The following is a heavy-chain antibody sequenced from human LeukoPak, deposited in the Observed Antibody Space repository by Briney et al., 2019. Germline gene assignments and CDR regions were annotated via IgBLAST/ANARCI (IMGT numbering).Heavy chain of an antibody. CDR1: GGSFSGYY. J-gene: IGHJ4*02. V-gene: IGHV4-34*01. D-gene: IGHD2-21*01. CDR3: VRSDWVSYYFDY. Sequence: PSETLSLTCAVYGGSFSGYYWSWIRQPPGKGLEWIGEINHSGSTNYNPSLKSRVTISVDTSKNQFSLKLSSVTAADTAVYYCVRSDWVSYYFDYWGQGTLVTVSS. CDR2: INHSGST.